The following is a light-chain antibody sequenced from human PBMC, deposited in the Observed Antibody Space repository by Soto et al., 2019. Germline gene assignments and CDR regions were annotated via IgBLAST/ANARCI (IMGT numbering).Light chain of an antibody. CDR1: QSISAW. Sequence: HSPPTLSASIGDRVTITCRASQSISAWLAWYQQKPGKAPKLLIYDASSLESGVPSRFSGSGSGTEFTLTISSLQPDDFATYYCQQYNSYSSFGQGTKVDIK. CDR2: DAS. CDR3: QQYNSYSS. V-gene: IGKV1-5*01. J-gene: IGKJ2*01.